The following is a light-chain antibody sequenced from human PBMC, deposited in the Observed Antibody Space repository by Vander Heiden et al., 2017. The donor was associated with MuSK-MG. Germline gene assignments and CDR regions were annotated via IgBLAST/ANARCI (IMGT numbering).Light chain of an antibody. Sequence: EIVMTQSPLSLPVTPGEPASISCRSSQSLLHSNGNSFFDWYLQKPGQSPQLLIYWGSNRASGVPDRFSGSGSGTDFTLKISRVEAEDVGVYYCMQALQTPYTFGQGTKLEIK. CDR3: MQALQTPYT. J-gene: IGKJ2*01. V-gene: IGKV2-28*01. CDR1: QSLLHSNGNSF. CDR2: WGS.